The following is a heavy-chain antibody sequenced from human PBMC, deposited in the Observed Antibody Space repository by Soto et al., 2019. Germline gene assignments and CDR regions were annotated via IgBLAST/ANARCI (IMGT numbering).Heavy chain of an antibody. CDR2: IIHSGGT. CDR3: ATRITVFGLLIPPFDP. D-gene: IGHD3-3*01. CDR1: VASVNGYY. J-gene: IGHJ5*02. Sequence: SEPLSPTCPLYVASVNGYYWKWIRQPSVKALEWVGEIIHSGGTHYNPSLKSRVTMSVDTSKSQFALVLSSVTAADTGIYYCATRITVFGLLIPPFDPWGQGTQVTVSS. V-gene: IGHV4-34*12.